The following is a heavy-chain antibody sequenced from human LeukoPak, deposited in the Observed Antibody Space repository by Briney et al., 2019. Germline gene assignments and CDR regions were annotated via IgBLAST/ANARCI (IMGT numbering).Heavy chain of an antibody. CDR2: INPNSGGP. Sequence: GASVKVSCKASGYTFTGYYMHWVRQAPGQGLEWMGWINPNSGGPNYAQKFQGRVTMTRDTSISTAYMELRSLRPDDTALYYCARDLSGVPAATQGYFDPWGQGTLVTVSS. CDR3: ARDLSGVPAATQGYFDP. J-gene: IGHJ5*02. CDR1: GYTFTGYY. V-gene: IGHV1-2*02. D-gene: IGHD2-2*01.